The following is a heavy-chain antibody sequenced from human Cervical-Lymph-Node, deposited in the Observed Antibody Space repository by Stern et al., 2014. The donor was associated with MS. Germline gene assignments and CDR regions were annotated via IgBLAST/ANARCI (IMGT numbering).Heavy chain of an antibody. CDR1: GFTFSTYA. CDR2: VSYDGTQR. V-gene: IGHV3-30-3*01. Sequence: VQLVESGGGVVQPGRSLSLSRVASGFTFSTYAMHWVRQAPGKGLEWVAFVSYDGTQRNSTDSVKARFTISRDNSKNTLYLHMNSLRDEDTAVYFCARGGRGVGLEYWGQGALVTVSS. J-gene: IGHJ4*02. D-gene: IGHD3-10*01. CDR3: ARGGRGVGLEY.